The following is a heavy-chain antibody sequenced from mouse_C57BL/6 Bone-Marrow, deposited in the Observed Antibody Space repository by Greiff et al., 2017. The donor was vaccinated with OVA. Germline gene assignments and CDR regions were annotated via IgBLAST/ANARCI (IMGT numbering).Heavy chain of an antibody. CDR1: CYTFTSYW. D-gene: IGHD2-4*01. Sequence: QVQLQQPGAELVKPGASVKLSLHSPCYTFTSYWMHWVKQRPGQGLEWIGMIHPNSGSTNYNEKFKSKATLTVDKSSSTAYMQLSSLTSEDSAVYYCARRGDYDGSYWYFDVWGTGTTVTVSS. V-gene: IGHV1-64*01. CDR3: ARRGDYDGSYWYFDV. CDR2: IHPNSGST. J-gene: IGHJ1*03.